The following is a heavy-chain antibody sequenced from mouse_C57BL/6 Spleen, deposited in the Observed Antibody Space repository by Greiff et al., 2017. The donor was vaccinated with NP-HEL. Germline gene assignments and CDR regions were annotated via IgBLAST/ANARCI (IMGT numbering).Heavy chain of an antibody. CDR2: IYPRSGNT. CDR1: GYTFTSYG. J-gene: IGHJ4*01. D-gene: IGHD1-1*01. V-gene: IGHV1-81*01. CDR3: ARITTVVDYYAMDY. Sequence: QVQLQQSGAELARPGASVKLSCKASGYTFTSYGISWVKQRTGQGLEWIGEIYPRSGNTYYNEKFKGKATLTADKSSSTAYMELRSLTSEDSAVYFWARITTVVDYYAMDYWGQGTSVTVSS.